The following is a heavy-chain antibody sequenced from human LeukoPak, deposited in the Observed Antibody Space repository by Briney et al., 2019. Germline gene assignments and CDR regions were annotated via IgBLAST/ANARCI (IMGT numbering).Heavy chain of an antibody. CDR2: IYKRGNT. V-gene: IGHV4-4*07. Sequence: PSETLSLTCIVSGASLSNGNYYWGWVRQPAGKGLEWIGRIYKRGNTYSSPSLKSRVTMSIHPSSNQFSLTLRSVTAADTAIYYCARETIAVALSADYWGQGALVTVSS. CDR1: GASLSNGNYY. J-gene: IGHJ4*02. D-gene: IGHD6-19*01. CDR3: ARETIAVALSADY.